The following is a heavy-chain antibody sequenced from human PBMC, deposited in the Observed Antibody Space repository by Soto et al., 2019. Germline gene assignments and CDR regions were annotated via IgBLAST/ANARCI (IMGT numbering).Heavy chain of an antibody. CDR3: AHRVLRTVFGLVTTTAIYFDF. CDR2: IYWDDDK. V-gene: IGHV2-5*02. D-gene: IGHD3-3*01. Sequence: QITLNESGPTQVKPRQTLTLTCTFSGFSLTTSGVGVGWIRQSPGKAPERLALIYWDDDKRYSPSLKSRLTITTDTSKNQVVLTTADLDPADTATYYCAHRVLRTVFGLVTTTAIYFDFWGQGTPVAVSS. CDR1: GFSLTTSGVG. J-gene: IGHJ4*02.